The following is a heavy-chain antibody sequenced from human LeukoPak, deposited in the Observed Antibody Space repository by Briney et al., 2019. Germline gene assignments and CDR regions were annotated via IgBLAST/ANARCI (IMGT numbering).Heavy chain of an antibody. V-gene: IGHV1-2*06. J-gene: IGHJ6*02. CDR3: ARDVVVVVASYYYYYGMDV. CDR1: GYTFTVYY. Sequence: GASVKVSCKASGYTFTVYYMHWVRQAPGQGLEWMGRINPNSGGTNYAQKFQGRVTMTRDTSISTAYMELSRLRSDDTAVYYCARDVVVVVASYYYYYGMDVWGQGTTVTVSS. D-gene: IGHD2-15*01. CDR2: INPNSGGT.